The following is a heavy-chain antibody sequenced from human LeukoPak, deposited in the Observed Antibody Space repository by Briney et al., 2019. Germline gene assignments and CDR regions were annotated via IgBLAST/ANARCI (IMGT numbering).Heavy chain of an antibody. J-gene: IGHJ6*03. V-gene: IGHV4-4*02. CDR3: ASSALRPTVYYMDV. D-gene: IGHD3-16*01. Sequence: SETLSLTCAVSGGSISSSNWWSWVRPPPGKGLEWIGEIYHSGSTNYNPSLKSRVTISVDKSKNQFSLKLSSVTAADTAVYYCASSALRPTVYYMDVWGKGTTVTVSS. CDR2: IYHSGST. CDR1: GGSISSSNW.